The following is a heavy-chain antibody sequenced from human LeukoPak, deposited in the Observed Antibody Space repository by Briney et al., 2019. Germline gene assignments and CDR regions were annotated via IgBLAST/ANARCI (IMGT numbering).Heavy chain of an antibody. V-gene: IGHV1-2*06. CDR1: GYTFTGYY. J-gene: IGHJ4*02. D-gene: IGHD4-17*01. CDR3: ARAGIYGDSDTFDY. Sequence: ASVKVSCKASGYTFTGYYIHWVRQAPGQGLEWMGRINPNSGDTNYAQKFQGRVTLTRDTSISTAYMELSSLRSDDTAVYYCARAGIYGDSDTFDYWGQGTLVTVSS. CDR2: INPNSGDT.